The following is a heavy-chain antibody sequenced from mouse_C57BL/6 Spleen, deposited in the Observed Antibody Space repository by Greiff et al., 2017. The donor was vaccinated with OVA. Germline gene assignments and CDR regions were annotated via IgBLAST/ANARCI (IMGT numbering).Heavy chain of an antibody. D-gene: IGHD2-4*01. V-gene: IGHV5-9*01. Sequence: EVQRVESGGGLVKPGGSLKLSCAASGFTFSSYTMSWVRQTPEKRLEWVATISGGGGNTYYPDSVKGRFTISRDNAKNTLYLQMSSLRSEDTALYYCARQGLNDYDGTWFAYWGQGTLVTVSA. CDR3: ARQGLNDYDGTWFAY. J-gene: IGHJ3*01. CDR1: GFTFSSYT. CDR2: ISGGGGNT.